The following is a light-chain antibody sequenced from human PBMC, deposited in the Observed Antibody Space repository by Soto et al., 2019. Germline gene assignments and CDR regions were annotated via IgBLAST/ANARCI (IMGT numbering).Light chain of an antibody. CDR3: QQRSNFLT. CDR2: DAS. V-gene: IGKV3D-20*02. Sequence: EILLTQSPGTLVLSPGDRATLSCRASQSVSSNYLAWYQQRPGQAPRLLIYDASSRATGVPDRFSGSGSGTDFTLTISSLEPEDFAVYYCQQRSNFLTFGGGTKVDIK. J-gene: IGKJ4*01. CDR1: QSVSSNY.